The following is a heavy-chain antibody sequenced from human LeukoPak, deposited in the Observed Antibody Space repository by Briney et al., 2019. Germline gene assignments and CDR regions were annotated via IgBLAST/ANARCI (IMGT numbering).Heavy chain of an antibody. D-gene: IGHD5-18*01. V-gene: IGHV3-21*01. CDR3: ARGSGVQVWSSLDY. J-gene: IGHJ4*02. CDR1: GLTFNKYG. CDR2: ISSSGSYI. Sequence: GRSLRLSCIASGLTFNKYGMHWVRQAPGEGLEWVSSISSSGSYIYYADSVRGRFTISRDNAKTSLNLQMNSLRAEDTAVYYCARGSGVQVWSSLDYWGQGTLVTVSS.